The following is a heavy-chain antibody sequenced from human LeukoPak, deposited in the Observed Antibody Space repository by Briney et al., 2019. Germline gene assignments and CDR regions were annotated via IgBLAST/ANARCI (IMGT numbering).Heavy chain of an antibody. D-gene: IGHD3-22*01. CDR1: GYSISSGYY. CDR3: ARHPPIFYDSSGYYSPSALDY. CDR2: IYYSRST. J-gene: IGHJ4*02. Sequence: PSETLSLTCAVSGYSISSGYYWGWIRQPPGKGLEWIGRIYYSRSTYYNPYLKSRITMSVDTSKNQFSRKLSSVTAADTAVYYCARHPPIFYDSSGYYSPSALDYWGQGTLVTVSS. V-gene: IGHV4-38-2*01.